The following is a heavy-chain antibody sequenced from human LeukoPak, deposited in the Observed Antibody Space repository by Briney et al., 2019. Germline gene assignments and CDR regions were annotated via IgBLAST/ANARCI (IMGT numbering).Heavy chain of an antibody. CDR3: ARDRGLTVYHFDY. CDR2: ISWNSGSR. D-gene: IGHD3-10*01. CDR1: GFTFGNHA. V-gene: IGHV3-9*01. Sequence: GRSLRLSCAASGFTFGNHAMHWVRQVPGKGLEWVSGISWNSGSRGYADSVKGRFTISRDNARNSLSLEMNSLRVEDTALYFCARDRGLTVYHFDYWGQGTLVTVSS. J-gene: IGHJ4*02.